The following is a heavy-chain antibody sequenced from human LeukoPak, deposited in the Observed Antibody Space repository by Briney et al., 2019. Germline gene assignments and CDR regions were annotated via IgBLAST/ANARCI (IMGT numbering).Heavy chain of an antibody. D-gene: IGHD1-26*01. CDR2: IYTSGST. CDR1: GGSISSYY. CDR3: ARDTGELLLLDP. V-gene: IGHV4-4*07. J-gene: IGHJ5*02. Sequence: SETLSLTCTVSGGSISSYYWSWIRQPAGKGLEWIGRIYTSGSTNYNPSLKSRVTISVDTSKNHFSLKLSSVTAADTAVYYCARDTGELLLLDPWGQGTLVTVSS.